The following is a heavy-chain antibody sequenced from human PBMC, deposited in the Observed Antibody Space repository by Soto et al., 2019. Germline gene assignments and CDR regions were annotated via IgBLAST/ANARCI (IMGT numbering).Heavy chain of an antibody. D-gene: IGHD2-21*01. CDR3: AKEMIASTLADFFDY. J-gene: IGHJ4*02. CDR1: GFTFGNYG. V-gene: IGHV3-23*01. CDR2: ISGSGDRA. Sequence: EGQLLESGGGLIQPGGSLRLSCEASGFTFGNYGMTWVRQAPGKGLEWVSTISGSGDRAFYADPVKGRFTISRDNSKNTLYLQMNSLSAEDTAIYYCAKEMIASTLADFFDYWGQGILVTVSS.